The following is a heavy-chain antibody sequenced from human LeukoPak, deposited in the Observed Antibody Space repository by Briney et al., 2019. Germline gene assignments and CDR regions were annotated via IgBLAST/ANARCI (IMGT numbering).Heavy chain of an antibody. CDR1: GFTFSSYS. V-gene: IGHV3-21*01. CDR2: ISSSSSYI. D-gene: IGHD2-15*01. J-gene: IGHJ4*02. Sequence: GGSLRLSCAASGFTFSSYSMNWVRQAPGKGLEWVSSISSSSSYIYYADSVKGRFTISRDNAKNSLYLQMNSLRAEDTAVYYCARDGGLLIESYYFDYWGQGTLVTVSS. CDR3: ARDGGLLIESYYFDY.